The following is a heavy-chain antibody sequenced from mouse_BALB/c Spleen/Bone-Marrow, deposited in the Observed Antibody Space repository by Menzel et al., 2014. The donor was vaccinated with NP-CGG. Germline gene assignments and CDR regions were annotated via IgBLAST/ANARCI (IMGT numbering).Heavy chain of an antibody. D-gene: IGHD2-10*02. CDR3: ARREYGNGGFAY. CDR1: GYTFTDYY. Sequence: QVQLKQSGAELARPGASGKLSCKASGYTFTDYYINWVQQRTGQGLEWIGEIYPGSGNTYYNEKFKGKATLTADKSSSTAYMQLSSLTSEDSAVYFCARREYGNGGFAYWGQGTLVTVSA. J-gene: IGHJ3*01. CDR2: IYPGSGNT. V-gene: IGHV1-77*01.